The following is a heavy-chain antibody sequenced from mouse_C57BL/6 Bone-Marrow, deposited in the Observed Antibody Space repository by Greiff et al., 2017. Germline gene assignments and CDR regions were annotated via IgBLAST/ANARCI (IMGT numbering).Heavy chain of an antibody. CDR2: IYPGDGDT. D-gene: IGHD2-1*01. CDR3: ARPIYYGNYVGDY. CDR1: GYAFSSSW. Sequence: QVQLQQSGPELVKPGASVKISCKASGYAFSSSWMNWVKQRPGKGLEWIGRIYPGDGDTNYNGKFKGKATLTADKSSSTAYMQLSSLPSEDSAVYFCARPIYYGNYVGDYWGQGTTLTVSS. J-gene: IGHJ2*01. V-gene: IGHV1-82*01.